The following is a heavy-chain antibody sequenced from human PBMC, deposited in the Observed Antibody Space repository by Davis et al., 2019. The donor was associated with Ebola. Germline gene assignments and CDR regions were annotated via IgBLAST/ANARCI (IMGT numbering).Heavy chain of an antibody. V-gene: IGHV3-49*04. CDR2: IRHKAYGGTA. CDR3: TRETGGYTAY. Sequence: GESLKISCITSGFTFGDYAMTWVRQAPGKGLEWVGFIRHKAYGGTAEYAASVKGRFTISRDDSKNIAHLQMNSLKTEDTAMYYCTRETGGYTAYWGQGTLVTVSS. J-gene: IGHJ4*02. CDR1: GFTFGDYA. D-gene: IGHD5-18*01.